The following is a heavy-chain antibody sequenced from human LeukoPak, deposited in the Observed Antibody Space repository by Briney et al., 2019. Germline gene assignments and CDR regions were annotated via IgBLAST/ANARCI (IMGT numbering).Heavy chain of an antibody. D-gene: IGHD1-1*01. CDR2: IYSGGNT. J-gene: IGHJ4*02. Sequence: GGSLRLSCAASGFTVSSNSMSWVRQAPGKGLEWVSVIYSGGNTFDADSVEGRFTISRDNSKNTLYLQMNSLRAEDTAVYYCARDGAGGSGFDYWGQGTLITVSS. CDR1: GFTVSSNS. V-gene: IGHV3-53*01. CDR3: ARDGAGGSGFDY.